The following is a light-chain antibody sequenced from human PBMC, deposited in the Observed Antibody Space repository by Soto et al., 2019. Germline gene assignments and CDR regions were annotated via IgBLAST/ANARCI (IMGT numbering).Light chain of an antibody. CDR2: LNSDGSH. V-gene: IGLV4-69*01. Sequence: QLVLTQSPSASASLGASVKLTCTLSSGHSNYAIAWHQQQPEKGPRFLMKLNSDGSHSKGDGIPDRFSGSSSGAERYLTISALQSEDEADYYCQTWATGIHMFGGGTKLTVL. CDR1: SGHSNYA. J-gene: IGLJ3*02. CDR3: QTWATGIHM.